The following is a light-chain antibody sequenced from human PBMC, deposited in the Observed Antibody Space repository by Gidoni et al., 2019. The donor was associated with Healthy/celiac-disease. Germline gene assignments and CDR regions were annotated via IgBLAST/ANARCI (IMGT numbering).Light chain of an antibody. CDR3: QQRSNWIT. CDR2: DAS. J-gene: IGKJ5*01. Sequence: ESVLTQSPATLSLSPGERAPLSCRASQSVSSYVAWYQQQPGQAPRLLIYDASNRATGIPARSSGSGSGTDFTLTISSLEPEDFAVYYCQQRSNWITFGQGTRLEIK. CDR1: QSVSSY. V-gene: IGKV3-11*01.